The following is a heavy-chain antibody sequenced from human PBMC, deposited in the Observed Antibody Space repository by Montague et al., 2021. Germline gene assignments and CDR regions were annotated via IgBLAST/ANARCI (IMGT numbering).Heavy chain of an antibody. V-gene: IGHV3-23*01. J-gene: IGHJ5*02. CDR3: TKDQDDYGDYVDWVDT. CDR2: ITSGGST. D-gene: IGHD4-17*01. CDR1: GFPFSSYA. Sequence: SLRLSCAASGFPFSSYAMSWVRQAPGKGLQWVSSITSGGSTYYADSVTGRLITSRDNAKNTLYLQMNSLRAEDTAAYYCTKDQDDYGDYVDWVDTWGQGTLVTVSS.